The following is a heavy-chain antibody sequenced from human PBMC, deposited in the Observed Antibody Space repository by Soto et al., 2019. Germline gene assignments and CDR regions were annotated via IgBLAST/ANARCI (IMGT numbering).Heavy chain of an antibody. V-gene: IGHV3-74*01. CDR3: VRGTNGWRGMDY. CDR2: ITEDGSGT. D-gene: IGHD2-8*01. Sequence: EVQLVESGGAIVQPGGSLRLSCATSGFTFSSYPIHWVRQAPGKGPVWVSRITEDGSGTTYADSVKGRFTVTRDNAKNTMYLQMSSLGAEDTAVYHCVRGTNGWRGMDYWGQGTLVTVSS. CDR1: GFTFSSYP. J-gene: IGHJ4*02.